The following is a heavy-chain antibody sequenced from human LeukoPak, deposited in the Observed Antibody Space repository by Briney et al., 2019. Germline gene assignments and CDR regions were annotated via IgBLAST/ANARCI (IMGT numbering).Heavy chain of an antibody. CDR3: ARVGTRGSSSGYTKSYYYYMDV. CDR1: GGSITSSSHY. V-gene: IGHV4-39*01. D-gene: IGHD1-7*01. CDR2: VFYSGSA. J-gene: IGHJ6*03. Sequence: SETLSLTCSVSGGSITSSSHYWAWIRQSPGKGLEWIGSVFYSGSAYYNPSLKSRLTISVDTSNNQFSMKMSSVTAADTAVYYCARVGTRGSSSGYTKSYYYYMDVWGKGTTVTVSS.